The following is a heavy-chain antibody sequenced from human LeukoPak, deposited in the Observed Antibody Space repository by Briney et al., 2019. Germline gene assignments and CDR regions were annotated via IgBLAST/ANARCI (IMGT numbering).Heavy chain of an antibody. CDR2: IIPIFGTA. Sequence: ASVKVSCKASGYTFTSYDIAWVRQAAGQGLEWMGGIIPIFGTANYAQKFQGRVTITTDESTSTAYMELSSLRSEDTAVYYCARRYSGSSHAFDIWGQGTMVTVSS. V-gene: IGHV1-69*05. CDR3: ARRYSGSSHAFDI. J-gene: IGHJ3*02. CDR1: GYTFTSYD. D-gene: IGHD6-6*01.